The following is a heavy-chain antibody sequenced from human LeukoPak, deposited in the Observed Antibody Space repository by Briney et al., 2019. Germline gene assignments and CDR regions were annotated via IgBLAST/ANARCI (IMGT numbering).Heavy chain of an antibody. CDR1: GGSISSSSYY. D-gene: IGHD2-21*02. CDR2: IYYSGST. V-gene: IGHV4-39*07. Sequence: SETLSLTCTVSGGSISSSSYYWGWIRQPPGKGLEGIGSIYYSGSTYYNPSLKSRVTISVDTSKNQFSLKLSSVTAADTAVYYCARGLGGGDHKYSYYMDVWGKGTTVTVSS. CDR3: ARGLGGGDHKYSYYMDV. J-gene: IGHJ6*03.